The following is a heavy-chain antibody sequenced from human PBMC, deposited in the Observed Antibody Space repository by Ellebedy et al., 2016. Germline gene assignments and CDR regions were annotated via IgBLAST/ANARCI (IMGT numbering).Heavy chain of an antibody. D-gene: IGHD1-14*01. J-gene: IGHJ4*02. CDR1: GFTFSSYG. CDR2: IKSKTDGGTT. CDR3: TTVDRRGYYFDY. V-gene: IGHV3-15*01. Sequence: GGSLRLXCAASGFTFSSYGMHWVRQAPGKGLEWVGRIKSKTDGGTTDYAAPVKGRFTISRDDSKNTLYLQMNSLKTEDTAVYYCTTVDRRGYYFDYWGQGTLVTVSS.